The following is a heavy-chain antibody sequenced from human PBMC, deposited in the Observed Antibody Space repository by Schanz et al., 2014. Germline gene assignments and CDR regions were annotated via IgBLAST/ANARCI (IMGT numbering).Heavy chain of an antibody. CDR3: AKGMGYCSGGTCYDYYYYGLDV. CDR2: TNGDGTNA. Sequence: QVQLVESGGGVVQPGRSLRLSCAAYGFTLSSYAMHWVRQVPGKGLEWVSCTNGDGTNAKYADSVKGRFTISRDNSKNTLYLQMNSLSADDTAVFYCAKGMGYCSGGTCYDYYYYGLDVWGQGTTVTVSS. V-gene: IGHV3-30*04. J-gene: IGHJ6*02. CDR1: GFTLSSYA. D-gene: IGHD2-15*01.